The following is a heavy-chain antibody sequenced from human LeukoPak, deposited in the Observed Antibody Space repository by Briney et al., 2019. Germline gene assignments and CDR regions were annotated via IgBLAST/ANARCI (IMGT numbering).Heavy chain of an antibody. V-gene: IGHV3-48*04. Sequence: GGSLRLSCAASGFTFSSYSMNWVRQAPGKGLEWVSSISSSAITIYYADSVKGRFTISRDNAKNSLFLQMNSLRAEDTAVYYCAKSFTYGPWGAGYWGQGTLVTVSS. J-gene: IGHJ4*02. CDR1: GFTFSSYS. CDR3: AKSFTYGPWGAGY. CDR2: ISSSAITI. D-gene: IGHD3-10*01.